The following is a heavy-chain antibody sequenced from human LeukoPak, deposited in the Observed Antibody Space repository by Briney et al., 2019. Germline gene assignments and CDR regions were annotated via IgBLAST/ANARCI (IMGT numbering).Heavy chain of an antibody. CDR3: ARVRGYCSGGSCYPYWFDP. CDR1: GGSFSGYY. D-gene: IGHD2-15*01. Sequence: SETLSLTCAVYGGSFSGYYWSWLRQPPGKGLEWVGEINHSGSTNYNPSLKSRVTISVDTSKNQFSLKLSSVTAADTAVYYCARVRGYCSGGSCYPYWFDPWGQGTLVTVSS. V-gene: IGHV4-34*01. J-gene: IGHJ5*02. CDR2: INHSGST.